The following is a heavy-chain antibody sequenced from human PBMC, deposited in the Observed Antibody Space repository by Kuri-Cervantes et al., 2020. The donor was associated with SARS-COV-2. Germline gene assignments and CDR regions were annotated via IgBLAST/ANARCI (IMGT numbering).Heavy chain of an antibody. Sequence: SETLSLTCTVSGVSISSHYWSWIRLPPGKGLEWVGYIYYSGSTNYNPSLKSRVTISVDTSKNQFSLKLGSVTAADTAIYYCARRGYSNLLDYWGQGTLVTVSS. J-gene: IGHJ4*02. V-gene: IGHV4-59*11. CDR1: GVSISSHY. CDR2: IYYSGST. CDR3: ARRGYSNLLDY. D-gene: IGHD4-11*01.